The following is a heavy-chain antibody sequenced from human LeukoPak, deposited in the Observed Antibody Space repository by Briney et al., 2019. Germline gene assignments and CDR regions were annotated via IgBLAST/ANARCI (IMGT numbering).Heavy chain of an antibody. Sequence: PSETLSLTCTVSGGSISNYYWNWIRQRPEKGLEWVGHISYSGATKYNPSLQSRLTILIDTSKNQFSLNLSSVTAADAAIYCSARRVIMSAAGVPDTWLDPWGQGILVTVSS. CDR1: GGSISNYY. D-gene: IGHD2-8*01. CDR2: ISYSGAT. J-gene: IGHJ5*02. V-gene: IGHV4-59*08. CDR3: ARRVIMSAAGVPDTWLDP.